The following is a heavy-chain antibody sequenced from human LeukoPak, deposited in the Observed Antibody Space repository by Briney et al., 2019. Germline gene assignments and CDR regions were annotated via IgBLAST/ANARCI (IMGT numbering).Heavy chain of an antibody. D-gene: IGHD2-15*01. CDR1: GFTFSCYA. J-gene: IGHJ4*02. V-gene: IGHV3-23*01. Sequence: PGGSLRLSCAASGFTFSCYAMSWVRQAPGKGLEWVSAISGSGGSTYYADSVKGRFTISRDNSKNTLYLQMNSLRAEDTAVYYCAKVPFGFCSGGSCSFSYWGQGTLVTVSS. CDR2: ISGSGGST. CDR3: AKVPFGFCSGGSCSFSY.